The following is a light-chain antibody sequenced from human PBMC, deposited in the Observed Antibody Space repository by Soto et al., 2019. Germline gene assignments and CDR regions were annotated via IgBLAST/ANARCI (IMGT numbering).Light chain of an antibody. CDR1: QSVSSTY. Sequence: TQSPSTLSASVGDRVTITCRASQSVSSTYLAWYQQKPGQAPRLLIYGASSRATGIPDRFSGSGSGTDFTLTISRLEPEDCAVYYCQHYGSSPETFGQGTKVDIK. CDR3: QHYGSSPET. CDR2: GAS. V-gene: IGKV3-20*01. J-gene: IGKJ1*01.